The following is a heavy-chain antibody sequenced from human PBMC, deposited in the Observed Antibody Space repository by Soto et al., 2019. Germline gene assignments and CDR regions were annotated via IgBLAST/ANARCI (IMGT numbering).Heavy chain of an antibody. J-gene: IGHJ4*02. CDR3: AKDMSPAAIPGVDY. CDR2: ISWNSGSI. D-gene: IGHD2-2*02. CDR1: GFTFDDYA. V-gene: IGHV3-9*01. Sequence: EVQLVESGGGLVQPGRSLRLSCAASGFTFDDYAMHWVRQAPGKGLEWVSGISWNSGSIGYADSVKGRFTISRDNAKNSLYLQMNSLRAEDTALYYCAKDMSPAAIPGVDYWGQGTLVTVSS.